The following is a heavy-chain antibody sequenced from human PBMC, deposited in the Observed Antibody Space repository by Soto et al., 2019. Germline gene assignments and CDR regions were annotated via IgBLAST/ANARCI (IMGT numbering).Heavy chain of an antibody. V-gene: IGHV3-23*01. J-gene: IGHJ4*02. CDR3: AKGYGSSTSCSRGYFDY. CDR2: ISDSGGST. Sequence: EVQVLESGGGLVQPGGSLRLSCAASGFTFSSYAMNWVRQAPGKGLEWVSAISDSGGSTYYADSVKGRFTFSRDNSKNTLYLQMNSLRAEDTAVYYCAKGYGSSTSCSRGYFDYWGRGALVTVSS. CDR1: GFTFSSYA. D-gene: IGHD2-2*01.